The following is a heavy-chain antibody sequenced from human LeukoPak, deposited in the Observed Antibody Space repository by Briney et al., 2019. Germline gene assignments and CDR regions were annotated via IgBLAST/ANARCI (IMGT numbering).Heavy chain of an antibody. J-gene: IGHJ4*02. D-gene: IGHD1-26*01. V-gene: IGHV4-39*01. Sequence: SETLSLTCAVSGASISGSGYYLGWIRQPPGKGLEWIGNIYYTRNTYYNASLQSRVTISIDTSKNQFSLRLNSVTAADTAMYYCAKSGGYGLIDYWGQGTLVTVSS. CDR1: GASISGSGYY. CDR2: IYYTRNT. CDR3: AKSGGYGLIDY.